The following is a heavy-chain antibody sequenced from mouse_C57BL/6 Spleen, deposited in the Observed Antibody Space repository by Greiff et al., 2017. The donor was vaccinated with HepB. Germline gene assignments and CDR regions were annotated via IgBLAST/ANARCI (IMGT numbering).Heavy chain of an antibody. Sequence: QVQLQQSGAELARPGASVKLSCKASGYTFTSYGISWVKQRTGQGLEWIGEIYPRSGNTYYNEKFKGKATLTADKSSSTAYMELRSLTSEDSAVYFCARGHYGSSYWYFDVWGTGTTVTVSS. CDR1: GYTFTSYG. CDR3: ARGHYGSSYWYFDV. V-gene: IGHV1-81*01. J-gene: IGHJ1*03. D-gene: IGHD1-1*01. CDR2: IYPRSGNT.